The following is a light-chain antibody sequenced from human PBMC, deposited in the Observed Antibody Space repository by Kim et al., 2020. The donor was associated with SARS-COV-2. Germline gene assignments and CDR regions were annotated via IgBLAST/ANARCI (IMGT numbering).Light chain of an antibody. CDR2: GAS. CDR1: QSVSSSY. CDR3: EQYGSSYT. Sequence: EIVLTQSPGTLSLSPGERATLSCRASQSVSSSYLAWYQQRPGQAPRLLIYGASSRATGIPDRFSGSGSGTDFTLTISRLEPDDSAVYYCEQYGSSYTFGQETKLEF. J-gene: IGKJ2*01. V-gene: IGKV3-20*01.